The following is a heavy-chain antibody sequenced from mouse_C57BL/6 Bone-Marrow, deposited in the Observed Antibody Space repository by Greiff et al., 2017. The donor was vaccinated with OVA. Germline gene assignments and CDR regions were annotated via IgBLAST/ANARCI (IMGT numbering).Heavy chain of an antibody. J-gene: IGHJ2*01. CDR3: ASGTLYYFDY. D-gene: IGHD5-1*01. CDR2: ISYVGSI. V-gene: IGHV3-6*01. Sequence: LKESGPGLVNPSQSLSLTCPVTGSSIPSGYYWNWIRLFPGNKLEWMGYISYVGSINSIPSLKNRISITRDTAKNQFFLKLNSLTTEDTATYYCASGTLYYFDYWGQGTTLTVSS. CDR1: GSSIPSGYY.